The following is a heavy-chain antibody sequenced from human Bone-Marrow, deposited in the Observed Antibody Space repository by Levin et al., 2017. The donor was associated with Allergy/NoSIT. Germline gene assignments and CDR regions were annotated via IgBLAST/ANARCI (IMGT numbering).Heavy chain of an antibody. CDR1: GDSMTSDDYY. CDR2: VYNSGST. CDR3: ARGRPDISSWWNFDY. V-gene: IGHV4-30-4*01. Sequence: ASETLSLTCTVSGDSMTSDDYYWHWIRQPPGKGLEWIGYVYNSGSTIYSPSLKTRLSISVDTSKNQFSLKLDSVTAADTAVYYCARGRPDISSWWNFDYWGQGTLVTVS. D-gene: IGHD6-13*01. J-gene: IGHJ4*02.